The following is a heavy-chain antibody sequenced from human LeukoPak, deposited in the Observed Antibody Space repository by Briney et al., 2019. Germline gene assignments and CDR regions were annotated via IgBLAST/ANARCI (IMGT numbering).Heavy chain of an antibody. CDR1: GGSISSYY. D-gene: IGHD3-10*01. V-gene: IGHV4-59*01. Sequence: SETLSLTCTVSGGSISSYYWSWIRQPPGKGLEWIGYICYSGSTNYNPSLKSRVTISVDTSKNQFSLKLSSVTAADTAVYYCARDSGKYFQHWGQGTLVTVSS. J-gene: IGHJ1*01. CDR2: ICYSGST. CDR3: ARDSGKYFQH.